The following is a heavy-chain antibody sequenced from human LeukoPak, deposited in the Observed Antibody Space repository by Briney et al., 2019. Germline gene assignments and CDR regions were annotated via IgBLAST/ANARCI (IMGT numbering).Heavy chain of an antibody. J-gene: IGHJ3*02. V-gene: IGHV5-51*01. CDR2: IYPGDSDT. CDR1: GYSFTSYW. CDR3: AWFRTNGSGSYLFAFDI. Sequence: GESLKISCKGSGYSFTSYWIGWVRQMPGKGLEWMGIIYPGDSDTRYSPSFQGQVTISADKSISTAYLQWSSLKASDTAMYYCAWFRTNGSGSYLFAFDIWGQGTMVTVSS. D-gene: IGHD3-10*01.